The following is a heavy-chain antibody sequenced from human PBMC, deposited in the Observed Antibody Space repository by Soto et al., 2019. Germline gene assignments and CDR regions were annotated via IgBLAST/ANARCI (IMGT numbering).Heavy chain of an antibody. V-gene: IGHV4-34*01. CDR2: VNHSGKT. CDR3: AAMYYDFWSATLNSAY. Sequence: HVQLHQWGAGLLKPSETLSLTCAVYCGSFINYSYSWIRQAPGKGLEWIGEVNHSGKTDYNPSLKSRGTLSVETSKNQFSLKLISVTAADTAVYYCAAMYYDFWSATLNSAYWGQGTPVTVSS. D-gene: IGHD3-3*01. CDR1: CGSFINYS. J-gene: IGHJ4*02.